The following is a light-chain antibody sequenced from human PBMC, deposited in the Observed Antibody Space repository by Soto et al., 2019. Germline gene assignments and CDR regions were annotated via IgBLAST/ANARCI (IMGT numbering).Light chain of an antibody. Sequence: QSVLTQPPSVSAAPGQKVTISCSGTSSNIGNNYVSWYQHFPGTAPKLLIYEDNKRPSEIPDRFSGSKSGTSATLGITGLQTGDEADNYCGTWDNSLSIYVFATGTKVPVL. CDR3: GTWDNSLSIYV. CDR2: EDN. V-gene: IGLV1-51*02. CDR1: SSNIGNNY. J-gene: IGLJ1*01.